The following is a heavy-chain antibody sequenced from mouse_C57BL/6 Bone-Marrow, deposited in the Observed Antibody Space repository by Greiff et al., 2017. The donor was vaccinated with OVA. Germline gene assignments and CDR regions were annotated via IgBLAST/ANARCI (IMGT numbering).Heavy chain of an antibody. CDR2: ISSGSSTI. J-gene: IGHJ4*01. Sequence: EVHLVESGGGLVKPGGSLKLSCAASGFTFSDYGMHWVRQAPEKGLEWVAYISSGSSTIYYADTVKGRFTISRDNAKNTLFLQMTSLRSEDTAMYYCARGTVVEDYAMDYWGQGTSVTVSS. D-gene: IGHD1-1*01. V-gene: IGHV5-17*01. CDR1: GFTFSDYG. CDR3: ARGTVVEDYAMDY.